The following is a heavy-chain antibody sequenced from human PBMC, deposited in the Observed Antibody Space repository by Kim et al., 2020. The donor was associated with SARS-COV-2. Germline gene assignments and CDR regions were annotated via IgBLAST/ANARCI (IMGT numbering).Heavy chain of an antibody. CDR2: ISSSSSYT. J-gene: IGHJ3*02. V-gene: IGHV3-11*06. CDR3: ARDGVGRFFGPGGAFDI. CDR1: GFTFSDYY. Sequence: GGSLRLSCAASGFTFSDYYMSWIRQAPGKGLEWVSYISSSSSYTNYADSVKGRFTISRDNAKNSLYLQMNSLRAEDTAVYYCARDGVGRFFGPGGAFDIWGQGTMVTVSS. D-gene: IGHD3-3*01.